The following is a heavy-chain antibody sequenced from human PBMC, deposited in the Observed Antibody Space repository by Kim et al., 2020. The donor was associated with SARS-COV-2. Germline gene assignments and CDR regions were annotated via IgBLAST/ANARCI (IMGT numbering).Heavy chain of an antibody. CDR3: ARHRPYYYDSSGYYGDYFDY. CDR1: GYSFTSYW. Sequence: GESLKISCKGSGYSFTSYWISWVRQMPGKGLEWMGRIDPSDSYTNYSPSFQGHVTISADKSISTAYLQWSSLKASDTAMYYCARHRPYYYDSSGYYGDYFDYWGQGTLVTVSS. J-gene: IGHJ4*02. D-gene: IGHD3-22*01. V-gene: IGHV5-10-1*01. CDR2: IDPSDSYT.